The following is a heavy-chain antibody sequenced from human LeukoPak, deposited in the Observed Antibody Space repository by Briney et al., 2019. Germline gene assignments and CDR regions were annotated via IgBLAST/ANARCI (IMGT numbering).Heavy chain of an antibody. Sequence: PGGSLRLSCAASGFTFSSYGMHWVRQAPGKGLEWVAVIWYDGSNKYYADSVKGRFTISRDNSKNTLYLQMNSLRAEDTAVYYCARVRHCSSTSCLGPYDYWGQGTLVTVSS. J-gene: IGHJ4*02. D-gene: IGHD2-2*01. CDR2: IWYDGSNK. CDR1: GFTFSSYG. V-gene: IGHV3-33*01. CDR3: ARVRHCSSTSCLGPYDY.